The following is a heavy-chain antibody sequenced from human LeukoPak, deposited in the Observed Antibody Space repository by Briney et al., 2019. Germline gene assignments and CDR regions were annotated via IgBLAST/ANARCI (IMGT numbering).Heavy chain of an antibody. D-gene: IGHD3-22*01. CDR3: ARSTYYYDSSGYYLDY. V-gene: IGHV5-51*01. J-gene: IGHJ4*02. CDR1: GYTFVDYW. CDR2: IYPGDSDT. Sequence: GESLKISCRGSGYTFVDYWSGWVRQMPGKGLEWMGIIYPGDSDTRYSPSFQGQVTISADKSISTAYLQWSSLKASDTAMYYCARSTYYYDSSGYYLDYWGQGTLVTVSS.